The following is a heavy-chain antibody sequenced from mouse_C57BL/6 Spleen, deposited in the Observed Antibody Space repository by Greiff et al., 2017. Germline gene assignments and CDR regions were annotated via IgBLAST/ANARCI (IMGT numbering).Heavy chain of an antibody. Sequence: VQLQQSGPELVKPGASVKISCKASGYTFTDYYMNWVKQSHGKSLEWIGDINPNNGGTSYNQKFKGKATLTVDKSSSTAYMELRSLTSEDSAVYYCARRGYYGKGNAMDYWGQGTSVTVSS. CDR2: INPNNGGT. CDR1: GYTFTDYY. CDR3: ARRGYYGKGNAMDY. V-gene: IGHV1-26*01. D-gene: IGHD2-1*01. J-gene: IGHJ4*01.